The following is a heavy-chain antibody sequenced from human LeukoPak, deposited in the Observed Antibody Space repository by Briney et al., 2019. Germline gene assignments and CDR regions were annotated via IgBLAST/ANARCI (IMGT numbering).Heavy chain of an antibody. V-gene: IGHV1-8*01. CDR1: GYTITSYD. D-gene: IGHD4-23*01. CDR3: ARDQPDLYGGNSVKFWYFDL. Sequence: GASVKVSCKASGYTITSYDINRVRAATGQGLEWMAWMNLNRGNTGYAQNIKGRVTMPRNTTISTAYMELSSLRSEDTAVYYCARDQPDLYGGNSVKFWYFDLWGRGTLVTVSS. CDR2: MNLNRGNT. J-gene: IGHJ2*01.